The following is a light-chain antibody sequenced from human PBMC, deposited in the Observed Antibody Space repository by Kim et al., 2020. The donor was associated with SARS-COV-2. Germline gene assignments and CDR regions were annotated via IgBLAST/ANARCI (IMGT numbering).Light chain of an antibody. CDR2: EVS. CDR3: SSYAGSHNLV. CDR1: SSDVGGYND. V-gene: IGLV2-8*01. Sequence: GKSVTISCTETSSDVGGYNDVSWYQQHPGKAPKLMIYEVSKRPSGVPDRFSGSKSGNTASLTVSGLQAEDEADYYCSSYAGSHNLVFGGGTQPTVL. J-gene: IGLJ2*01.